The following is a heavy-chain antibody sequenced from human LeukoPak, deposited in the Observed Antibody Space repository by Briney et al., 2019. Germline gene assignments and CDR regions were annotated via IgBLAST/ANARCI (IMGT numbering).Heavy chain of an antibody. CDR2: INHSGST. V-gene: IGHV4-34*01. J-gene: IGHJ6*02. CDR1: GGSFSGYY. D-gene: IGHD3-16*02. Sequence: SETLSLTCAVYGGSFSGYYWSWIRQPPGKGLEWIGEINHSGSTNYNPSLKSRVTISVDTSKNQFSLKLSSVTAADTAVYYCARTALGSLIQVYYYYGMDVWGQGTTVTVSS. CDR3: ARTALGSLIQVYYYYGMDV.